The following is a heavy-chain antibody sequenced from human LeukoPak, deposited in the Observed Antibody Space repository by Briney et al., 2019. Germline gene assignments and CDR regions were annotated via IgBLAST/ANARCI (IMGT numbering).Heavy chain of an antibody. V-gene: IGHV3-33*01. J-gene: IGHJ5*02. CDR3: ARDYDFWGNNWFDP. D-gene: IGHD3/OR15-3a*01. Sequence: PGGSLRLSCAASGFTFSSYGMHWVRQAPGKGLEWVAVIWYDGSNKYYADSVEGRFTISRDNSKNTLYLQMNSLRAEDTAVYYCARDYDFWGNNWFDPWGQGTLATVSS. CDR2: IWYDGSNK. CDR1: GFTFSSYG.